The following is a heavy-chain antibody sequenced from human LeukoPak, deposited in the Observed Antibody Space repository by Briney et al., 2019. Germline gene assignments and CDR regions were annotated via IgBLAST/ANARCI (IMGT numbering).Heavy chain of an antibody. D-gene: IGHD3-10*01. CDR3: ARDRLWFGESYFDL. CDR2: IYHSGST. J-gene: IGHJ2*01. V-gene: IGHV4-30-2*01. Sequence: SQTLSLTCAVSGRSISRGDYSWGWLRQPPWKGLEWIGFIYHSGSTYYNPSLKSRVTLSVDRSKHQFSLKRSSVPAADTAVYYCARDRLWFGESYFDLWGRGTLVTVSS. CDR1: GRSISRGDYS.